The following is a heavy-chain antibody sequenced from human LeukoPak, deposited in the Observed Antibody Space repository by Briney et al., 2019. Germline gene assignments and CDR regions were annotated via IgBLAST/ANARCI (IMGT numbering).Heavy chain of an antibody. Sequence: ASVKVSCKASGGTFSSYAIIWVRQAPGQGLEWMGGIIPIFGTANYAQKFQGRVTITTDESTSTAYMELSSLRSEDTAVYYCARGVVAARSGPYYYYYYYMDVWGKGTTITVSS. D-gene: IGHD6-6*01. CDR2: IIPIFGTA. CDR3: ARGVVAARSGPYYYYYYYMDV. CDR1: GGTFSSYA. J-gene: IGHJ6*03. V-gene: IGHV1-69*05.